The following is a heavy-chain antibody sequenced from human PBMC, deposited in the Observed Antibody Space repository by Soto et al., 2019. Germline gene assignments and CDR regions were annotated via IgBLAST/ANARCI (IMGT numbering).Heavy chain of an antibody. D-gene: IGHD2-15*01. CDR3: ARDQPVNQYQLLRGYCSGGSCYSGVYYYYGMDV. Sequence: PGGSLRLSCAAFGFTFSSYSMNWVRQAPGKGLEWVSSISSSSSYIYYADSVEGRLTISRDNAKNSLYLQMNSLRAEDTAVYYCARDQPVNQYQLLRGYCSGGSCYSGVYYYYGMDVWGQGTTVTVSS. CDR1: GFTFSSYS. CDR2: ISSSSSYI. J-gene: IGHJ6*02. V-gene: IGHV3-21*01.